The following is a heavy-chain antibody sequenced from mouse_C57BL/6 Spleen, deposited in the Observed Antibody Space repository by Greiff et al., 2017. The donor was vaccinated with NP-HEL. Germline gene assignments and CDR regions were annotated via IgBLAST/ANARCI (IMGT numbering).Heavy chain of an antibody. CDR1: GFNIKDDY. CDR2: IDPENGDT. V-gene: IGHV14-4*01. Sequence: EVQLQQSGAELVRPGASVKLSCTASGFNIKDDYMHWVKQRPEQGLEWIGWIDPENGDTEYASKFQGKATITADTSSNTAYLQLSSLTSEDTAVYNCTTDSSGFDYWGQGTTLTVSS. D-gene: IGHD3-2*02. CDR3: TTDSSGFDY. J-gene: IGHJ2*01.